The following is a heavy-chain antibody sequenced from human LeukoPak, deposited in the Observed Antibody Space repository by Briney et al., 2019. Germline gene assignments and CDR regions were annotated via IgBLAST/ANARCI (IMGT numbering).Heavy chain of an antibody. CDR3: AREGYCSGGSCYLWFDR. D-gene: IGHD2-15*01. V-gene: IGHV1-69*05. Sequence: SVKVSCKASGGTFTSSVISWVRQAPGQGLEWMGRIIPIFGTANYAQKFQGRVTITTDESTSTAYMELSSLRSEDTAVYYCAREGYCSGGSCYLWFDRWGQGTLVTVHS. CDR1: GGTFTSSV. J-gene: IGHJ5*02. CDR2: IIPIFGTA.